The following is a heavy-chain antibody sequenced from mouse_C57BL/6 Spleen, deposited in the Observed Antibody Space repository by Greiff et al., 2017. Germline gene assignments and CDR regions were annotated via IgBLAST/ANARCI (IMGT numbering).Heavy chain of an antibody. CDR1: GYTFTSYW. CDR2: IYPSDSET. V-gene: IGHV1-61*01. Sequence: QVQLQQSGAELVRPGSSVKLSCKASGYTFTSYWMDWVKQRPGQGLEWIGNIYPSDSETHYNQKFKDKATLTVDKSSSTAYMQLSSLTSEDSAVYYCAAIYDGYYFDYWGQGTTLTVSS. D-gene: IGHD2-3*01. CDR3: AAIYDGYYFDY. J-gene: IGHJ2*01.